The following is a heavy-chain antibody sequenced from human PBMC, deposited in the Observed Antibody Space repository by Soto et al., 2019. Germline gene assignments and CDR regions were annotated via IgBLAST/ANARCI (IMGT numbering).Heavy chain of an antibody. J-gene: IGHJ5*02. D-gene: IGHD6-6*01. V-gene: IGHV1-8*01. CDR2: MNTNTNTT. Sequence: ASVKVSCKASGYTSTNTDINWVRQATGQGLEWIGWMNTNTNTTDSAEVFEGRVSLTWDTSISTAYMQLNSLKIDATAVYYCAREVVETSSLWLDPWGQGTLVTVSS. CDR3: AREVVETSSLWLDP. CDR1: GYTSTNTD.